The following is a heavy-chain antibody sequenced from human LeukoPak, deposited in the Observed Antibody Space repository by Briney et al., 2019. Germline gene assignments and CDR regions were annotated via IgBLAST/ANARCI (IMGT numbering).Heavy chain of an antibody. CDR3: ARARSSGKRHNWFDP. D-gene: IGHD6-19*01. CDR2: INHSGST. J-gene: IGHJ5*02. V-gene: IGHV4-34*01. Sequence: PSETLSLTCAIYGGSFSGYYWSWIRQPPGKGLEWIGEINHSGSTNYNPSLKSRVTISVDTSKNQFSLKLSSVTAADTAVYYCARARSSGKRHNWFDPWGQGTLVTVSS. CDR1: GGSFSGYY.